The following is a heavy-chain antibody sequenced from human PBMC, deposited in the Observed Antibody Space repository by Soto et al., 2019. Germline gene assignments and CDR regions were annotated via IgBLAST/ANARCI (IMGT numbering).Heavy chain of an antibody. CDR2: IFWDDDK. CDR1: GFSLSTSGVG. V-gene: IGHV2-5*02. J-gene: IGHJ6*02. CDR3: THHGYYSYGMDV. Sequence: ESGPTLVKPTQTLTLTCTFSGFSLSTSGVGVGWIRQPPGKALEWLALIFWDDDKRYSPSLKSRLTITKDTSKNQVVLTMTNMDPVDAATYYCTHHGYYSYGMDVWGQGTTVTVSS.